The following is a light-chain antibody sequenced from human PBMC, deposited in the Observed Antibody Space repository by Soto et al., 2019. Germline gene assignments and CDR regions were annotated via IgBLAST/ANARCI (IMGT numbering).Light chain of an antibody. CDR2: AAS. J-gene: IGKJ5*01. V-gene: IGKV1-8*01. CDR3: QQYYSYPRIT. CDR1: QGISSY. Sequence: IRMTQSASSFTASTGDRVTITCRASQGISSYLAWYQQKPGKAPKLLIYAASTLQSGVPSRFSGSGSGTDFTLTISCLQSEDFATYYCQQYYSYPRITFGQGTRLEIK.